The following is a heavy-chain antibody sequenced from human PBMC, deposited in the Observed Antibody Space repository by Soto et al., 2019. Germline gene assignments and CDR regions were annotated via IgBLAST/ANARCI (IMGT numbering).Heavy chain of an antibody. Sequence: GGSLRLSWAASGFTFRTFYMHWVRQAPGKGLVWVSRISGDGSVTAYADSVEGRFTISRDTAKNTLYLQMNALRAEDTAVYYCARVQYGDYIDYWGQGTLVTVSS. V-gene: IGHV3-74*01. CDR2: ISGDGSVT. CDR3: ARVQYGDYIDY. CDR1: GFTFRTFY. J-gene: IGHJ4*02. D-gene: IGHD4-17*01.